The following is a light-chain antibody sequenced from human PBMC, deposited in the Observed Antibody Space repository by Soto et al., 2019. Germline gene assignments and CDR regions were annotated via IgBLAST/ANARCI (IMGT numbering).Light chain of an antibody. V-gene: IGLV1-51*01. CDR3: GTWDSRLSAEV. CDR1: SSNIGNNY. J-gene: IGLJ1*01. CDR2: DNN. Sequence: QSVLTQPPSVSAAPGQKVTISCSGSSSNIGNNYVSWYKQLPGTAPKLLIYDNNKRPSGIPDRFSGSKSGTSATLGITGLQTGDEADYYCGTWDSRLSAEVFGTGTKLTVL.